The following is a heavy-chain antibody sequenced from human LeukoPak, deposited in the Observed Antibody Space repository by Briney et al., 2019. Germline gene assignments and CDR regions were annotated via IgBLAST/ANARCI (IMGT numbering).Heavy chain of an antibody. D-gene: IGHD2-15*01. CDR3: ARRYCSGGSCYSALDI. V-gene: IGHV4-59*02. J-gene: IGHJ3*02. CDR2: IYNSGST. Sequence: PSETLSLTCTVSGDSVSIYYWSWIRQPPGKGLEWIGYIYNSGSTSYNPSLKSRVTISVDTSKNQFSLRVSSVTAADTAVYYCARRYCSGGSCYSALDIWGQGTMVTVSS. CDR1: GDSVSIYY.